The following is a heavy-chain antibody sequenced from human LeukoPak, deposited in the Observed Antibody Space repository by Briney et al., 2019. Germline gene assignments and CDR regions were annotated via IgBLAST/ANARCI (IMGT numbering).Heavy chain of an antibody. Sequence: TSETLSLTCTVSGGSISSYYWSWIRQPPGKGLEWIGYIYYSGSTNYNPSLKSRVTISVDTSKNQYSLKLTSVTAADTAVYYCARAPAEHHYRYTFCGQGTLVTVSS. J-gene: IGHJ4*02. CDR1: GGSISSYY. CDR2: IYYSGST. CDR3: ARAPAEHHYRYTF. D-gene: IGHD3-16*02. V-gene: IGHV4-59*01.